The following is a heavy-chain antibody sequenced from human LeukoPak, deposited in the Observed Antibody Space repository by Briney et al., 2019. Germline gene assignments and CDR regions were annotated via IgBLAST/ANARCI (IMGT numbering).Heavy chain of an antibody. CDR2: ISSSSTYI. Sequence: GGSLRLSCAASGFTFSSYSMNWVRQAPGKGLEWVSSISSSSTYIFYADSLKGRFTISRDNAKNSLYLQMNSLRAEDTAVYYCARVKQRSGYSFDYWGQGTLVTVSS. CDR1: GFTFSSYS. V-gene: IGHV3-21*01. CDR3: ARVKQRSGYSFDY. J-gene: IGHJ4*02. D-gene: IGHD3-3*01.